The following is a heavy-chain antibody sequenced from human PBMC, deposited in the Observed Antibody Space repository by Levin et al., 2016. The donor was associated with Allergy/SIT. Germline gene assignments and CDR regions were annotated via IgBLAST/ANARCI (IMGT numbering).Heavy chain of an antibody. V-gene: IGHV3-23*01. Sequence: VRQAPGKGLEWVSSISGSGANTFYADSVKGRFTISRDNFRNTLDLQMNSLRGEDTAIYYCAQIKTGVGIIYWGRGTLVTVSS. D-gene: IGHD3-3*01. J-gene: IGHJ4*02. CDR3: AQIKTGVGIIY. CDR2: ISGSGANT.